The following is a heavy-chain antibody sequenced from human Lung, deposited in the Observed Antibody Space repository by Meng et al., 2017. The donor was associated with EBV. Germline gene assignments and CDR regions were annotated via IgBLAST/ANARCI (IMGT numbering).Heavy chain of an antibody. CDR1: GGSISSSNW. J-gene: IGHJ4*02. V-gene: IGHV4-4*02. CDR2: IYHSGST. D-gene: IGHD5-24*01. Sequence: VQLQESGPGFVKPSGTLSLTCPVSGGSISSSNWWSRVRQPPGKGLEWIGEIYHSGSTNYNPSLKSRVTISVDKSKNQFSLKLSSVTAADTAVYYCARVRVDGYQGGGQYYFDYWGQGTLVTVSS. CDR3: ARVRVDGYQGGGQYYFDY.